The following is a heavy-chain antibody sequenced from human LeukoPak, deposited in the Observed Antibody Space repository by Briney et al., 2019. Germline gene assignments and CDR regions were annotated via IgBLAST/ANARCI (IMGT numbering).Heavy chain of an antibody. CDR1: GGSISSGGYY. CDR2: IYYSGST. V-gene: IGHV4-31*03. D-gene: IGHD4/OR15-4a*01. J-gene: IGHJ4*02. Sequence: SETLSLTCTVSGGSISSGGYYWSWIRQPPGKGLEWIGYIYYSGSTYYNPSLKSRVTISVDTSKNQFSLKLSSVTAADTAVYYCAREGEYGGNDYWGQGTLVTVSS. CDR3: AREGEYGGNDY.